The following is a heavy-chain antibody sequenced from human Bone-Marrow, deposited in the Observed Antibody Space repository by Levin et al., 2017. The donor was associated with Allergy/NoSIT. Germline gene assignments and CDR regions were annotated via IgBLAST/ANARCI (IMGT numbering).Heavy chain of an antibody. Sequence: GEPLKISCSASGFIFRSYGMHWVRQAPGKGIQYISGISTNGDSTYYADSVKGRFTVSRDNSENTLYLQMNSLTSEDTAVYYCVRRGIVIQGGAGPRHFFDYWGRGALVTVSS. V-gene: IGHV3-64D*06. J-gene: IGHJ4*02. CDR3: VRRGIVIQGGAGPRHFFDY. CDR1: GFIFRSYG. CDR2: ISTNGDST. D-gene: IGHD3-10*01.